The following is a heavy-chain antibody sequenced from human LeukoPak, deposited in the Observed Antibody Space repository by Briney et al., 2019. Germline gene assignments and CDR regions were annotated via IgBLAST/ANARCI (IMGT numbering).Heavy chain of an antibody. CDR3: ARRSLMGGIDS. J-gene: IGHJ4*02. CDR2: MNHHGNT. CDR1: GASIRSSY. Sequence: PSETQSLTWTVSGASIRSSYWSWIRQPPGQGLEWIGEMNHHGNTNYNPSLKIRVTISVDRSKNQFSVRLSAVAAADTAVYYCARRSLMGGIDSWGQDALVTVSS. D-gene: IGHD2-8*01. V-gene: IGHV4-34*01.